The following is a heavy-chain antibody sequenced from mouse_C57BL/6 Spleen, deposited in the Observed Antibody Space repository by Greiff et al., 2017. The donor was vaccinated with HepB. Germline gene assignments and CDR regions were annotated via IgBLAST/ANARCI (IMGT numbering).Heavy chain of an antibody. CDR3: AKRNDYDYAMDY. Sequence: QVQLKESGPGLVQPSQSLSITCTVSGFSLTSYGVHWVRQSPGKGLEWLGVIWRGGSTDYNAAFMSRLSITKDNSKSQVFFKMNSLQADNTAIYYCAKRNDYDYAMDYWGQGTSVTVSS. J-gene: IGHJ4*01. D-gene: IGHD2-4*01. V-gene: IGHV2-5*01. CDR2: IWRGGST. CDR1: GFSLTSYG.